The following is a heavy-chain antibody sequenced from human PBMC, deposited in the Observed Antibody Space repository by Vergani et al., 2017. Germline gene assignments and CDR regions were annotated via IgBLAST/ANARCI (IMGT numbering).Heavy chain of an antibody. CDR3: VHRLGYFDWDGAFDV. Sequence: QITLRESGPTLVKPTQTLTLTCTFSGFSLTTGGEGVGCIRQPPGRALEWLAFVYWNDDERYSPSLKSRVTITKDTSKNEVILTMATMDPVDTATYYCVHRLGYFDWDGAFDV. CDR2: VYWNDDE. J-gene: IGHJ3*01. V-gene: IGHV2-5*01. CDR1: GFSLTTGGEG. D-gene: IGHD3-9*01.